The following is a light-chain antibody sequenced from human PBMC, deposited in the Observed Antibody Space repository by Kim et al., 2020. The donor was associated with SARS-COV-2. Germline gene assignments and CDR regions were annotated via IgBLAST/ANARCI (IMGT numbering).Light chain of an antibody. Sequence: QRVTISCSGSSSNIGNNYVYWYQQPPGTAPKVFIYRNDQRPSGVPDRFSGSKSGTSASLAISGLRSEDEADYYCAAWDDSLSGYVFGTGTKVTVL. V-gene: IGLV1-47*01. CDR3: AAWDDSLSGYV. CDR1: SSNIGNNY. CDR2: RND. J-gene: IGLJ1*01.